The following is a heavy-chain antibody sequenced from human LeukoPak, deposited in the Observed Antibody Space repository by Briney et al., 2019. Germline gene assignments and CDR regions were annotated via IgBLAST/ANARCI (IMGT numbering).Heavy chain of an antibody. D-gene: IGHD6-13*01. J-gene: IGHJ6*02. V-gene: IGHV1-46*01. CDR1: GYTFTSYY. CDR3: ASSMSIAAAGRGYYYGMDV. CDR2: INPSGGST. Sequence: ASVKVSCKASGYTFTSYYMHWVRQAPGQGLEWMGIINPSGGSTSYAQKFQGRVTMTRDTSTSTVYMELSSLRSEDTAVYYCASSMSIAAAGRGYYYGMDVWGQGTTVTVSS.